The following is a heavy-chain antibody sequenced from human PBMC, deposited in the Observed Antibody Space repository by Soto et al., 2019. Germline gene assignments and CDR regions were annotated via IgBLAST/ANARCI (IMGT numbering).Heavy chain of an antibody. Sequence: SETLSLTCTVSGGSISSGCYYWSWIRQHPGKGLEWIGYIYYSGSTYYNPSLKSRVTISVDTSKNQFSLKLSSVTAADTAVYYCVTTMVTPAEDWFDPWGQGTLVTVSS. D-gene: IGHD2-8*01. J-gene: IGHJ5*02. CDR2: IYYSGST. V-gene: IGHV4-31*03. CDR3: VTTMVTPAEDWFDP. CDR1: GGSISSGCYY.